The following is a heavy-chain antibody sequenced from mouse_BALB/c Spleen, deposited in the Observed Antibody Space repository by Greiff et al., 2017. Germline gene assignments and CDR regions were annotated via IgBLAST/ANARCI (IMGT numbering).Heavy chain of an antibody. V-gene: IGHV5-4*02. Sequence: EVNLVESGGGLVKPGGSLKLSCAASGFTFSDYYMYWVRQTPEKRLEWVATISDGGSYTYYPDSVKGRFTISRDNAKNNLYLQMSSLKSEDTAMYYCARDLPFAYWGQGTLVTVSA. CDR3: ARDLPFAY. J-gene: IGHJ3*01. CDR2: ISDGGSYT. CDR1: GFTFSDYY.